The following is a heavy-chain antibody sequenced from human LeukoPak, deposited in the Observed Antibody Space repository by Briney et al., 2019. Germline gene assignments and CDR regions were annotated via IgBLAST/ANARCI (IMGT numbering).Heavy chain of an antibody. V-gene: IGHV1-8*01. Sequence: ASVKVSCKASGYTFTNYDINWMRQATGQGLEWMGWMNPNSGNTDYAQKFQGRVTMTRNTSISTAYMELSSLVSEDTAVYYCARGTGSWLRLTRWFDPWGQGTLVTVSS. J-gene: IGHJ5*02. D-gene: IGHD5-12*01. CDR3: ARGTGSWLRLTRWFDP. CDR2: MNPNSGNT. CDR1: GYTFTNYD.